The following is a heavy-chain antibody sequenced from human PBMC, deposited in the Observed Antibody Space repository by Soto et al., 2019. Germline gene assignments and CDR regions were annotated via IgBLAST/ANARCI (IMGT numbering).Heavy chain of an antibody. Sequence: AGGSLRLSCAASGFTFNIYAMTWVRQAPGKGLEWVSAITGRGDSTYYADSVKGRFTIPRDNSKSTLYLQMMSLRAEDTAVYYCAKDLYVQPPSGWFDPWGQGTVVTVSS. CDR3: AKDLYVQPPSGWFDP. J-gene: IGHJ5*02. CDR2: ITGRGDST. V-gene: IGHV3-23*01. CDR1: GFTFNIYA. D-gene: IGHD1-26*01.